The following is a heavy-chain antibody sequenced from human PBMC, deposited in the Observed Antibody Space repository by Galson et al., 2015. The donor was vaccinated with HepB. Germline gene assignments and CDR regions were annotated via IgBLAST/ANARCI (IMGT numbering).Heavy chain of an antibody. V-gene: IGHV3-7*03. Sequence: SLRLSCAASGFTFSSYWMSWVRQAPGKGLEWVANIKQDGSEKYYVDSVKGRFTISRDNAKNSLYLQMNSLRAEDTAVYYCARPGKTYYDFWSGYPPPSEYFQHWGQGTLVTVSS. J-gene: IGHJ1*01. CDR1: GFTFSSYW. D-gene: IGHD3-3*01. CDR3: ARPGKTYYDFWSGYPPPSEYFQH. CDR2: IKQDGSEK.